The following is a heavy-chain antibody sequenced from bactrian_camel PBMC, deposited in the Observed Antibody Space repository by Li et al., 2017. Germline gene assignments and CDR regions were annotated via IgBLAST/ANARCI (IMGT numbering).Heavy chain of an antibody. V-gene: IGHV3S6*01. J-gene: IGHJ6*01. CDR3: VKDTDAGWTFGY. CDR1: GDISRYC. Sequence: QLVESGGGSVQVGGSLRLSCVGSGDISRYCMGWVRQTPGKGLEWASTIGFDGNAAYYADSVKGRFTISRDNAKNTVYLQMNSLKPEDTAVYYCVKDTDAGWTFGYWGQGTQVTVS. CDR2: IGFDGNAA. D-gene: IGHD1*01.